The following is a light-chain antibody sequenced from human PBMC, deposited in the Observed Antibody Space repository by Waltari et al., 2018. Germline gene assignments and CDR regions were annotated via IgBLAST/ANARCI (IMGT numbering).Light chain of an antibody. CDR1: QRRLHSNGYNY. Sequence: DIVVTQSPPSLPVTPGEPASIACRSSQRRLHSNGYNYLDWYLQKPGQSPQLLIYLGSNRGSGVPDRFSGSGSGTDFTLKISRVEAEDVGVYYCMQSLRALWTFGQGTKVEIK. CDR3: MQSLRALWT. J-gene: IGKJ1*01. V-gene: IGKV2-28*01. CDR2: LGS.